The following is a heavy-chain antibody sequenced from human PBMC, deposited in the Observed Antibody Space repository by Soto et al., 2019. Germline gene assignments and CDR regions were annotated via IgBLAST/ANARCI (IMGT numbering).Heavy chain of an antibody. J-gene: IGHJ4*02. CDR3: AVHYGGTSFFDY. D-gene: IGHD4-17*01. Sequence: SETLSLTCTVSGGSISSYYWSWIRQPPGKGLEWIGYIYYSGSTNYNPSLKSRVTISVDTSKNQFSLKLSSVTAADTAVYYCAVHYGGTSFFDYWGQGTLVTVSS. CDR2: IYYSGST. V-gene: IGHV4-59*01. CDR1: GGSISSYY.